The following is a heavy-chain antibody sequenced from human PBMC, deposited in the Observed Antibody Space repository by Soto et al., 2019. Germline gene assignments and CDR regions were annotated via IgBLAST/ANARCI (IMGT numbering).Heavy chain of an antibody. D-gene: IGHD3-22*01. J-gene: IGHJ6*02. CDR2: IYPGDSDT. CDR3: ARGGYYYDSSCITRGSYYGMDV. CDR1: GYSFTSYW. Sequence: PREYLRVSCKGSGYSFTSYWIGWVRQMPGKGLEWMGIIYPGDSDTRYSPSFQGQVTISADKSISTAYLQWSSLKASDTAMYYCARGGYYYDSSCITRGSYYGMDVRCQGLTGTVSS. V-gene: IGHV5-51*01.